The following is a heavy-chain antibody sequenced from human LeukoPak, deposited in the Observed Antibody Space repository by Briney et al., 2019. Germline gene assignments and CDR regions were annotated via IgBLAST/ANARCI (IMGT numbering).Heavy chain of an antibody. D-gene: IGHD2-15*01. J-gene: IGHJ5*02. CDR1: GYTLTELS. CDR2: FDPEDGET. CDR3: ATLLSIDRWFDP. Sequence: ASVKVSCKVSGYTLTELSMHWVRQVPGKGLEWMGGFDPEDGETIYAQKFQGRVTMTEDTSTDTAYMELSSLRSEDTAVYYCATLLSIDRWFDPWGQGTLVTVSS. V-gene: IGHV1-24*01.